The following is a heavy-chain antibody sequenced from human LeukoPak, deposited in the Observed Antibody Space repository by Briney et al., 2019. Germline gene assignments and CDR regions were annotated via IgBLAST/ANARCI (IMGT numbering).Heavy chain of an antibody. D-gene: IGHD6-13*01. CDR3: ARGSSSWYRGYFDY. Sequence: SGGSLXLSCAASGFTFSSYAMHWVRQAPGKGLEWEAVISYDGSNKYYADSVKGRFTISRDNSKNTLYLQMNSLRAEDTAVYYCARGSSSWYRGYFDYWGQGTLVTVSS. V-gene: IGHV3-30*04. CDR1: GFTFSSYA. CDR2: ISYDGSNK. J-gene: IGHJ4*02.